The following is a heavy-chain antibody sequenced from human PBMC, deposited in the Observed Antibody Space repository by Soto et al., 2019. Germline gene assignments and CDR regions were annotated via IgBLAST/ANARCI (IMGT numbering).Heavy chain of an antibody. V-gene: IGHV4-31*03. J-gene: IGHJ4*02. CDR2: IYYSGST. CDR3: ARWDDYSLSRFDY. D-gene: IGHD4-4*01. CDR1: GGSISSGGYY. Sequence: QVQLQESGPGLVKPSQTLSLTCTVSGGSISSGGYYWSWIRQHPGKGLEWIGYIYYSGSTYYNPALKSRVTRSVDTSKNQFSLKLSSVTAADTAVYYCARWDDYSLSRFDYWGQGTLVTVSS.